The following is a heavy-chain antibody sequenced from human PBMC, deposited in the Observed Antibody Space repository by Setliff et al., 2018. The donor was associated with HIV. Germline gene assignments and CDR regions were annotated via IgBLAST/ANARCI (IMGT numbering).Heavy chain of an antibody. V-gene: IGHV4-31*03. CDR2: IYYIGGA. CDR3: ARESMLRGLRHAVDI. CDR1: GGSINSGGYY. Sequence: TLSLTCTVSGGSINSGGYYWTWVRQRPGKGLQWIGYIYYIGGAYYNPSLKSRVTISLDTPKNHFSLNLSSVTAADTAVYYCARESMLRGLRHAVDIWGQGTMVTVSS. J-gene: IGHJ3*02. D-gene: IGHD3-10*01.